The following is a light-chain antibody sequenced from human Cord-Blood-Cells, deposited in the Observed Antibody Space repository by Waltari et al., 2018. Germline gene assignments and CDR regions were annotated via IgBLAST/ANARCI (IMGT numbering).Light chain of an antibody. CDR3: QSADSSGTYYV. J-gene: IGLJ1*01. CDR2: KDS. Sequence: SYELTQPPSVSVSPGQTARITCPGDALPKQYAYWYQQKPGQAPVLVIYKDSERPSGIPERFSGSSSGTTVTLTISGGQAEDEADYYCQSADSSGTYYVFGTGTKVTVL. CDR1: ALPKQY. V-gene: IGLV3-25*03.